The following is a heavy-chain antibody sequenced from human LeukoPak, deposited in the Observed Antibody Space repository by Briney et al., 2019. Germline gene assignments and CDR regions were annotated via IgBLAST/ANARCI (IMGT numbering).Heavy chain of an antibody. Sequence: GGSLRLSCAASGFTFSSYWMSWVRQAPGKGLEWVANIKKDGSEKYYADSVKGRFTISRDNAKNSLYLQVSRLRAEDTAVCYCARAQGYFDHWGQGTLVSVPS. V-gene: IGHV3-7*01. CDR1: GFTFSSYW. CDR3: ARAQGYFDH. CDR2: IKKDGSEK. J-gene: IGHJ4*02.